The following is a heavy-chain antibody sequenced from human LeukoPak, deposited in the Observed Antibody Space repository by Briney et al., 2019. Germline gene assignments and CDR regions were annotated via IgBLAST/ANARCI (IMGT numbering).Heavy chain of an antibody. D-gene: IGHD3-16*01. Sequence: ASVKVSCKASGGTFSSYAISWVRQAPGQGLEWMGMINPSGRSTTYAQKFQGRVTMTRDTSTTTVYMELSGLKSEDTAVYYCARPWGPNNYFDFWGQGTLVTVSS. J-gene: IGHJ4*02. V-gene: IGHV1-46*01. CDR3: ARPWGPNNYFDF. CDR2: INPSGRST. CDR1: GGTFSSYA.